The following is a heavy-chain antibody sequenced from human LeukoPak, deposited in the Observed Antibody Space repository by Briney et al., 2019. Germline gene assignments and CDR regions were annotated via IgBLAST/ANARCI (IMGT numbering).Heavy chain of an antibody. V-gene: IGHV4-30-4*08. CDR1: GGSISSGDYY. CDR2: IYYSGST. Sequence: SETLSLTCTVSGGSISSGDYYWSWIRQPRGKGLEWIGYIYYSGSTYYNPSLKSRVTISVDTSKNQFSLKLSSVTAADTAVYYCARYQSRLRFLEWLSNFDYWGQGSLVTVSS. CDR3: ARYQSRLRFLEWLSNFDY. J-gene: IGHJ4*02. D-gene: IGHD3-3*01.